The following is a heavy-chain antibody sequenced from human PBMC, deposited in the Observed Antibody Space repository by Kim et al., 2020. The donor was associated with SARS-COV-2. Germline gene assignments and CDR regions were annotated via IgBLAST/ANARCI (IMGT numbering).Heavy chain of an antibody. V-gene: IGHV1-3*01. CDR1: GYTFDDYA. Sequence: ASVKVSCKASGYTFDDYALYWVRQAPGQRLEWMGWINAGNGNTRYSQTFQGRLTITRDTSASTVYMELNSLRSEDTALYYCAREGHSSSSLGFDHWGQGTPVTVSS. D-gene: IGHD6-13*01. J-gene: IGHJ4*02. CDR2: INAGNGNT. CDR3: AREGHSSSSLGFDH.